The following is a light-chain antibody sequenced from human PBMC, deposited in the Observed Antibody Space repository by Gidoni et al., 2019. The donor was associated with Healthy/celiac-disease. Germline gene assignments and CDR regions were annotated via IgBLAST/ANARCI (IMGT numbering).Light chain of an antibody. V-gene: IGKV1-39*01. CDR2: AAS. Sequence: DIQMTQSPSSLSASVGDRVTITCRASQSISSYLNWYQQKPVKAPKLLIYAASSLQSGVPSRFSGSGSGTDFTLTISSLQPEDFATYYCQQSYSTPFTFGPXTKVDIK. CDR1: QSISSY. CDR3: QQSYSTPFT. J-gene: IGKJ3*01.